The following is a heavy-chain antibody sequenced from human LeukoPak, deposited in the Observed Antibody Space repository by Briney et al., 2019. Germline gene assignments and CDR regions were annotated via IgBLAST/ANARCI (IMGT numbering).Heavy chain of an antibody. Sequence: SETLSLTCAVYGGSFSGYYWSWIRQPPGKGLEWIGEINHSGSTNYNPSLKSRVTISVDTSKNQFSLKLSSVTAADTAVYYCARGERGLFDYWGQGTLVTVSS. CDR2: INHSGST. CDR1: GGSFSGYY. CDR3: ARGERGLFDY. V-gene: IGHV4-34*01. J-gene: IGHJ4*02. D-gene: IGHD3-10*01.